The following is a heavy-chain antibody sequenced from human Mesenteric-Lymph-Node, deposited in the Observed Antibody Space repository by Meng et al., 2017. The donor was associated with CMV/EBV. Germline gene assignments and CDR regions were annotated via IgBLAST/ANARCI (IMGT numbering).Heavy chain of an antibody. CDR2: ISSSSSYI. CDR3: ARHVLTMIVVVSVDAFDI. CDR1: GFTFSSYS. Sequence: GESLKISCAASGFTFSSYSMNWVRQAPGKGLEWVSSISSSSSYIYYADSVKGRFTISRDNAKNSLYLQMNSLRAEDTAVYYCARHVLTMIVVVSVDAFDIWGQGTMVTVSS. J-gene: IGHJ3*02. V-gene: IGHV3-21*01. D-gene: IGHD3-22*01.